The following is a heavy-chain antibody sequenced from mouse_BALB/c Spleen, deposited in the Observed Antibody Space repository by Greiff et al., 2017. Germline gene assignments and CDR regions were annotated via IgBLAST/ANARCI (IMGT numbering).Heavy chain of an antibody. Sequence: QSLSLTCSVTGYSITSGYYWNWIRQFPGNKLEWMGYISYDGSNNYNPSLKNRISITRDTSKNQFFLKLNSVTTEDTATYYCARVDGSSYDWYFDVWGAGTTVTVSS. D-gene: IGHD1-1*01. V-gene: IGHV3-6*02. J-gene: IGHJ1*01. CDR1: GYSITSGYY. CDR2: ISYDGSN. CDR3: ARVDGSSYDWYFDV.